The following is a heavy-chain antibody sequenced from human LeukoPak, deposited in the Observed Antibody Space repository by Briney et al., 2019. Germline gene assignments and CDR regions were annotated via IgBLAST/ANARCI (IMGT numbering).Heavy chain of an antibody. Sequence: PSETLSLTCTVSGGSISSYYWSWIRQPAGKGLEWIGRIYTSGSTNYNPSLKSRVTMSVDTSKNQFSLKLSSVTAADTAVYYCAREGLQLLSNYYYYGMDVWGQGTTVTVS. CDR3: AREGLQLLSNYYYYGMDV. CDR1: GGSISSYY. CDR2: IYTSGST. J-gene: IGHJ6*02. V-gene: IGHV4-4*07. D-gene: IGHD2-2*01.